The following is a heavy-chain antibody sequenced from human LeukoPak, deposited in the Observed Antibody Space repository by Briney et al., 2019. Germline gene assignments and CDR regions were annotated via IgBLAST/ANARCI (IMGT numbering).Heavy chain of an antibody. CDR1: GYTFNIYA. Sequence: ASVKVSCKASGYTFNIYAMHWVRQAPGQRLEWMGWINTDNSNTKYSQKFQGRVTITRDISASTAYLELSSLRSEDTALYYCTRRWSTAGDGGCFDYWGQETLVTVSS. V-gene: IGHV1-3*04. D-gene: IGHD6-6*01. CDR3: TRRWSTAGDGGCFDY. CDR2: INTDNSNT. J-gene: IGHJ4*02.